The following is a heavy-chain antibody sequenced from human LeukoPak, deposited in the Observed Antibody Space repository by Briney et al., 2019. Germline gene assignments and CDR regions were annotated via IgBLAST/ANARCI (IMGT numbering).Heavy chain of an antibody. Sequence: SQTLSLTCTVSGGSISSGSYYWSWIRQPAGKGLEWIGRIYTSGSTNYNPFLKSRVTISVDTSKNQFSLKLSSVTAADTAVYYCAREGYYYDSSVFDYWGQGTLVTVSS. CDR2: IYTSGST. J-gene: IGHJ4*02. CDR3: AREGYYYDSSVFDY. CDR1: GGSISSGSYY. D-gene: IGHD3-22*01. V-gene: IGHV4-61*02.